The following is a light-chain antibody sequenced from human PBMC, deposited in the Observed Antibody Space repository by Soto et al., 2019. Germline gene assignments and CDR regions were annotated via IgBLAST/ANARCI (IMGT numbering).Light chain of an antibody. CDR3: KQYYSSPTWT. CDR2: WAS. V-gene: IGKV4-1*01. Sequence: DIVMTQSPDSLAVSLGERATINCKSSQTILYSSNNKNYLAWYQQKPGQPPKLLIYWASTRESGVPDRFSGGESETDFTLTISSLQAEDVAVYYCKQYYSSPTWTFGQGTKVDIK. J-gene: IGKJ1*01. CDR1: QTILYSSNNKNY.